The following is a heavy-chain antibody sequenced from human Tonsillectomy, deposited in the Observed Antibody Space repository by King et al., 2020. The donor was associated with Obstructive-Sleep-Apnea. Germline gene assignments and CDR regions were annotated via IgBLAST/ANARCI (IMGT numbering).Heavy chain of an antibody. Sequence: VQLVESGGGLVQPGGSLRLSCAASGFTFSSYAMSWVRQPPGKGLELGSTISCSGGSTYYAASLKGRFTISRDNSKNTLYLQMNSLRAGDTAVYYCANSRGNYVGAFDIWGQGTMVTVSS. J-gene: IGHJ3*02. V-gene: IGHV3-23*04. CDR2: ISCSGGST. D-gene: IGHD1-7*01. CDR3: ANSRGNYVGAFDI. CDR1: GFTFSSYA.